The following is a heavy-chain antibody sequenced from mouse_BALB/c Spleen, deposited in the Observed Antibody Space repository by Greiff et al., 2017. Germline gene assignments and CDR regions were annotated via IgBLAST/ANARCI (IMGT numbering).Heavy chain of an antibody. J-gene: IGHJ4*01. CDR1: GYSITSGYY. CDR2: ISYDGSN. D-gene: IGHD2-1*01. Sequence: EVQRVESGPGLVKPSQSLSLTCSVTGYSITSGYYWNWIRQFPGNKLEWMGYISYDGSNNYNPSLKNRISITRDTSKNQFFLKLNSVTTEDTATYYCAREKGNYYAMDYWGQGTSVTVSS. CDR3: AREKGNYYAMDY. V-gene: IGHV3-6*02.